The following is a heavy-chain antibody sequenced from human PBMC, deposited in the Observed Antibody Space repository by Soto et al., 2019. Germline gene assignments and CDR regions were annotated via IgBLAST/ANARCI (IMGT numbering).Heavy chain of an antibody. CDR2: ISGSGSTI. D-gene: IGHD3-22*01. V-gene: IGHV3-23*01. CDR3: AKVFYYYDSSGYYYFDY. J-gene: IGHJ4*02. CDR1: EFTFSSYA. Sequence: PGGSLRLSCAASEFTFSSYAVRWVRQAPGKGPEWISSISGSGSTIYYADSVKGRFTISRDNSKNTLYLQMSSLRAEDTAVYYCAKVFYYYDSSGYYYFDYWGQGTLVTVSS.